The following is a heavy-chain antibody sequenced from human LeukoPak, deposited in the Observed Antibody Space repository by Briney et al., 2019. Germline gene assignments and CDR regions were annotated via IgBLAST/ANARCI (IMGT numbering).Heavy chain of an antibody. CDR2: ISSSSSCI. CDR3: ARDLYCSSTSCYYNWFDP. Sequence: PGGSLRLSCAASGFTFSSYSMNWVRQAPGKGLEWVSSISSSSSCIYYADSVKGRFTISRDNAKNSLYLQMNSLRAEDTAVYYCARDLYCSSTSCYYNWFDPWGQGTLVTVSP. D-gene: IGHD2-2*01. CDR1: GFTFSSYS. J-gene: IGHJ5*02. V-gene: IGHV3-21*01.